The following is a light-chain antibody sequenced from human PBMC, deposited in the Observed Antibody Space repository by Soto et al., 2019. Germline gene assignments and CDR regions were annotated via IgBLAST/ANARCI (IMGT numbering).Light chain of an antibody. V-gene: IGKV3-15*01. J-gene: IGKJ1*01. Sequence: EIVMTQSPATLSVSPGERATLSCRASQSVSSNLAWYQQKPRQAPRLLIYGASTRATGIQGRCSGSGSGTEFTLTISSLQSEDFAVYYCQQYNNWPRTFGQGTKVDIK. CDR1: QSVSSN. CDR3: QQYNNWPRT. CDR2: GAS.